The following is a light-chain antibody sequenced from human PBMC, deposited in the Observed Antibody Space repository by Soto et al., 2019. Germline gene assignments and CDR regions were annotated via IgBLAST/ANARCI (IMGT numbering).Light chain of an antibody. CDR3: GSYTSTDTPFV. J-gene: IGLJ1*01. Sequence: QSALAQPSSVSGSRGQSITISCTGTSTDVGGYNYVSWYQHHPGKGPKLIIYEVSNRPSGVSDRFSGSKSGNKASLIISNLEAEDESDYYCGSYTSTDTPFVFGTGTKVTVL. CDR2: EVS. CDR1: STDVGGYNY. V-gene: IGLV2-14*01.